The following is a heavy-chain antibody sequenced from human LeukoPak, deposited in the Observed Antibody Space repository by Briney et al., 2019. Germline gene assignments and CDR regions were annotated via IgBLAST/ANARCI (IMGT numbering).Heavy chain of an antibody. CDR2: IYYSGST. J-gene: IGHJ6*02. V-gene: IGHV4-61*01. D-gene: IGHD1-26*01. CDR1: CGSVSSGSYY. Sequence: PSETLSLTCTVSCGSVSSGSYYWSWIRQPPGKGLGWIGYIYYSGSTNYNPSLKSRVTISVDTSKNQFSLKLSSVTAADTAVYYCAREAPIVGAHESHYYYGMDVWGQGTTVTVSS. CDR3: AREAPIVGAHESHYYYGMDV.